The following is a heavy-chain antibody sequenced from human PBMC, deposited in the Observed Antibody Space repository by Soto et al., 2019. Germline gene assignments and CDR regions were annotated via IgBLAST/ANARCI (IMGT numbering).Heavy chain of an antibody. V-gene: IGHV3-53*01. CDR3: ARDPAVTTDYGLDV. CDR2: IYTDGRT. CDR1: GFAVNVNY. J-gene: IGHJ6*02. D-gene: IGHD4-17*01. Sequence: GGSLRLSCAASGFAVNVNYMTWVRQAPGKGLEWVSFIYTDGRTFYVDSVKGRFTISRDDSENTVYLQMNSLRVEDTAVYYCARDPAVTTDYGLDVWGQGTTVTVSS.